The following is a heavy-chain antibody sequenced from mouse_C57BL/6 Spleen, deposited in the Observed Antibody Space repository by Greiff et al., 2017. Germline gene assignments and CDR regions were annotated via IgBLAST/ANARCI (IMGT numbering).Heavy chain of an antibody. CDR2: IYPGSGST. D-gene: IGHD2-4*01. V-gene: IGHV1-55*01. J-gene: IGHJ1*03. CDR1: GYTFTSYW. CDR3: ARGYDYDWYFDV. Sequence: QLQLQQPGAELLKPGASVKMSCKASGYTFTSYWITWVKPRPGQGLEWIGDIYPGSGSTNYNEKFKSKATLTVDTSSSTAYMQLSSLTSEDSAVYYCARGYDYDWYFDVWGTGTTVTVSS.